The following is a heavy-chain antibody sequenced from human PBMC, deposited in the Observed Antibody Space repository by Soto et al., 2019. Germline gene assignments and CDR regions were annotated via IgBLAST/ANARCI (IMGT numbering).Heavy chain of an antibody. V-gene: IGHV4-34*01. CDR3: ERATIKGHQVAGQLPTSQIFDY. J-gene: IGHJ4*02. CDR1: GGSFSDYS. D-gene: IGHD5-18*01. Sequence: SETLSLTCAVYGGSFSDYSWTWLRQPPGEGLEWIGEINRSGSTNYNPSLKSRVTISADTSKNQFSLKLTSVTAADTAVYYCERATIKGHQVAGQLPTSQIFDYCRQGTLVTVPS. CDR2: INRSGST.